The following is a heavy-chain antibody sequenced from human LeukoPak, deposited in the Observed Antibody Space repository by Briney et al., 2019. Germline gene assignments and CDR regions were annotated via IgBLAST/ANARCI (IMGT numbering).Heavy chain of an antibody. CDR1: GGSIKSPTSY. CDR3: ARDGYHFDSSGYT. Sequence: SETLSLTCTVSGGSIKSPTSYWSWIRQPPGKGLEWIGYIYYSGSTNYNPSLKSRVTISVDTSKNQFSLKLYSATAADTAVYYCARDGYHFDSSGYTWGQGALVTVSS. V-gene: IGHV4-61*01. CDR2: IYYSGST. D-gene: IGHD3-22*01. J-gene: IGHJ5*02.